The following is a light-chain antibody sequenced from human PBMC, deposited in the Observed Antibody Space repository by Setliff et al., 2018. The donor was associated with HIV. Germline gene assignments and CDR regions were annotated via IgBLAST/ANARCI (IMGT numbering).Light chain of an antibody. CDR1: SSNIGTGYH. J-gene: IGLJ1*01. CDR2: EVS. CDR3: CSYAGSGSYV. V-gene: IGLV1-40*01. Sequence: QSVLTQPPSVSGAPGQRVTISCTGSSSNIGTGYHVHWYQQLPGTAPKLLIYEVSKRPSGVSNRFSGSKSGNTASLTISGLQAEDEADYYCCSYAGSGSYVFGTGTKVTVL.